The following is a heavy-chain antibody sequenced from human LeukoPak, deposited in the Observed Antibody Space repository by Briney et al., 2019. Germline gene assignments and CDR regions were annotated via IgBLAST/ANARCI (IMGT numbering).Heavy chain of an antibody. D-gene: IGHD6-13*01. Sequence: GGSLRLSCAASGFTFSSYWVHWVRETAGKGLEWVSAISYSGDSTYYADSLKGRFTVSRDNSKNTLYLQMGSLRAEDTAVYYCAKDSLTSSSSWNYWGQETLVTVSS. V-gene: IGHV3-23*01. CDR2: ISYSGDST. CDR3: AKDSLTSSSSWNY. CDR1: GFTFSSYW. J-gene: IGHJ4*02.